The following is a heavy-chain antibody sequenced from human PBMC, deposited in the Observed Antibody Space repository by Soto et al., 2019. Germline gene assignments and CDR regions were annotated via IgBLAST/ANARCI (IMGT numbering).Heavy chain of an antibody. D-gene: IGHD3-3*01. CDR3: AATSSPSRYDFWSGYREEFDS. Sequence: SETLSLTCTVSGGSISSYYWSWIRQPPGKGLEWIGYIYYSGSTNYNPSLKSRVTISVDTSKNQFSLKLSSVTAADTAVYYCAATSSPSRYDFWSGYREEFDSWGQGTLVTVS. J-gene: IGHJ4*02. CDR2: IYYSGST. V-gene: IGHV4-59*01. CDR1: GGSISSYY.